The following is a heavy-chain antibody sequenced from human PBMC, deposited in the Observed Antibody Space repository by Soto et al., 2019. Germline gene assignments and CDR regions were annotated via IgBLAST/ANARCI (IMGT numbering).Heavy chain of an antibody. J-gene: IGHJ3*02. CDR1: GGSISSSSYY. CDR2: IYYSGST. CDR3: ARVDIHGPLLTFPFAI. D-gene: IGHD3-16*01. Sequence: QVQLQESGPGLVKPSETLSLTCTVSGGSISSSSYYWGWIRQPPGKGLEWIGRIYYSGSTSYTPFPKTRVPISVDTSKTLFPLMLSSVTAAHTAVDYCARVDIHGPLLTFPFAIWGQGTMVTVSS. V-gene: IGHV4-39*02.